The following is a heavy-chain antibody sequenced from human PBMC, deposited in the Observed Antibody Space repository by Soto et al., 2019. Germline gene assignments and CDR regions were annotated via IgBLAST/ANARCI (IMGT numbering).Heavy chain of an antibody. CDR1: GFTFSSYS. CDR2: ISSSSSTI. J-gene: IGHJ4*02. V-gene: IGHV3-48*01. CDR3: ARDSPAQYSYAATRLISDY. Sequence: GGSLRLSCAASGFTFSSYSMNWVRQAPGKGLEWVSYISSSSSTIYYADSVKGRFTISRDNAKNSLYLQMNSLGAEDTAVYYCARDSPAQYSYAATRLISDYWGQGTLVTVSS. D-gene: IGHD5-18*01.